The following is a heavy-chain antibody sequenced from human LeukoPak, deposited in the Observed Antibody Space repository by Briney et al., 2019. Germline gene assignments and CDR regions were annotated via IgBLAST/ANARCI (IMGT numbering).Heavy chain of an antibody. J-gene: IGHJ4*02. CDR2: IHSSGST. CDR3: ARPGQSSWWVYFNY. Sequence: SETLSLTCTVSGGSCSSYYWTWIRQAPGKGLEWIGNIHSSGSTDYNPSLKSRVTMSVDTSKNQFSLRLSSVTAADTAVYYCARPGQSSWWVYFNYWGQGTLVTVSS. D-gene: IGHD2-15*01. CDR1: GGSCSSYY. V-gene: IGHV4-4*09.